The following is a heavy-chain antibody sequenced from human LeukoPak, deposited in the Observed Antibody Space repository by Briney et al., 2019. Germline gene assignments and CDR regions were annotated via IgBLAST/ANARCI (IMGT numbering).Heavy chain of an antibody. D-gene: IGHD5-18*01. V-gene: IGHV3-30-3*01. CDR2: ISYDGSNK. Sequence: GRSLRLSCAASGFTFSSYAMHWVRQAPGKGLEWVAVISYDGSNKYYADSVKGRFTISRDNSKNTLYLQMNSLRAEDTAVYYCAKDHTRGYSYGPRYYDYWGQGTLVTVSS. J-gene: IGHJ4*02. CDR3: AKDHTRGYSYGPRYYDY. CDR1: GFTFSSYA.